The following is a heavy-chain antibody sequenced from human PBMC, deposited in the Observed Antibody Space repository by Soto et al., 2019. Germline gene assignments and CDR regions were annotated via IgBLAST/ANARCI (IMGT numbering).Heavy chain of an antibody. V-gene: IGHV3-15*07. Sequence: EVQLVESGGGFVKPGESLRLSCVASDFIFNNAWMNWVRQAAGKGLEWVGRIKRKIDGGATDYASPVKGRFAISRDDSKNMVYLQMNSLKTEDTAVYYCTADSVLTTDSGFDFWGQGTMVTVSS. D-gene: IGHD4-17*01. J-gene: IGHJ3*01. CDR3: TADSVLTTDSGFDF. CDR2: IKRKIDGGAT. CDR1: DFIFNNAW.